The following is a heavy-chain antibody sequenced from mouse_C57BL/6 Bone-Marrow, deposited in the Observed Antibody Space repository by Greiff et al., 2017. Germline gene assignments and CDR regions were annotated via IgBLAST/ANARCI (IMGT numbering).Heavy chain of an antibody. V-gene: IGHV2-9-1*01. J-gene: IGHJ4*01. Sequence: VQLQQSGPGLVAPSQSLSITCTVSGFSFTSYAISWVRQPPGKGLEWLGVIWTGGGTNYNSALKSRLSISKDNSKSQVFLKMNSLQTDDTARYYCARIRNYYGSSSAMDYWGQGTSVTVSS. D-gene: IGHD1-1*01. CDR3: ARIRNYYGSSSAMDY. CDR1: GFSFTSYA. CDR2: IWTGGGT.